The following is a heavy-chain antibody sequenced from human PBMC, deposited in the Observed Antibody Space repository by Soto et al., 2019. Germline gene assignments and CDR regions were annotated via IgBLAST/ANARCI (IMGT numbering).Heavy chain of an antibody. CDR3: LFSPRDGMDV. CDR1: GFTFSSHW. D-gene: IGHD3-10*01. V-gene: IGHV3-74*01. Sequence: EVQLVESGGGLVQPGGSLRLSCAASGFTFSSHWMHWVRQAPGKGLVWVSRISADGGTPAYADAVKGLFTISRDNANITLYLHINNVGAEDTAVYYCLFSPRDGMDVWGQGTTVTVSS. CDR2: ISADGGTP. J-gene: IGHJ6*02.